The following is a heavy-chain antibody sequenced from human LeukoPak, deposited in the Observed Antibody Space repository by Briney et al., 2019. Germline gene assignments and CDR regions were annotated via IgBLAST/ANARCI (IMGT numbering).Heavy chain of an antibody. J-gene: IGHJ4*02. CDR2: IYNTGST. CDR3: ARETPYGSGSYPFDY. CDR1: GGSISSYY. V-gene: IGHV4-59*01. D-gene: IGHD3-10*01. Sequence: SETLSLTCTVSGGSISSYYWNWIRQPPGKGVEWIGYIYNTGSTNNNPSLKSRVTISVDTSKKHFSLKLSSVTAADTAVYYCARETPYGSGSYPFDYWGQGILVTVSS.